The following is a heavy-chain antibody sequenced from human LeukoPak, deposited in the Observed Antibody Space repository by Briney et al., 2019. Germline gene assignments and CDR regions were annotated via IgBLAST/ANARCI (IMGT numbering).Heavy chain of an antibody. J-gene: IGHJ4*02. D-gene: IGHD1-26*01. V-gene: IGHV1-2*02. CDR1: GYTFTGRY. Sequence: ASVKVSCKASGYTFTGRYMHWVRQAPGQGLEWMGWIKPNSGGTGHAQKFQGRVTMTRDTSISTAYMELRRLTSDDTAVYYCARGGWELLRTSFDYWGQGTLVTVSS. CDR2: IKPNSGGT. CDR3: ARGGWELLRTSFDY.